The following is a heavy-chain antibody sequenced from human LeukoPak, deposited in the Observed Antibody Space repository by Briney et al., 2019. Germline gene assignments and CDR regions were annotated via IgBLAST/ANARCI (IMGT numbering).Heavy chain of an antibody. Sequence: PGGSLRLFCAASGFTVSSNYMSWVRQASGKGLEWVSVIYSDGSTYYAASVKGRFTIARDNSKNTLYHQIHSLKAEETAVDYCAGDYYDCSGYYFWALDIWGQGTMVTVSS. CDR1: GFTVSSNY. D-gene: IGHD3-22*01. J-gene: IGHJ3*02. CDR2: IYSDGST. V-gene: IGHV3-53*01. CDR3: AGDYYDCSGYYFWALDI.